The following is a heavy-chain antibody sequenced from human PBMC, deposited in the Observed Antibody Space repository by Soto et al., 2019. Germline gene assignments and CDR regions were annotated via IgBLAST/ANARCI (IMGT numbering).Heavy chain of an antibody. CDR2: INPNSGGT. J-gene: IGHJ5*02. V-gene: IGHV1-2*04. CDR3: ARAPYCTNGVCLNWFDP. CDR1: GYTFTGYY. D-gene: IGHD2-8*01. Sequence: QVQLVQSGAEVKKPGASVKVSCKASGYTFTGYYMHWVRQAPGQGLEWMGWINPNSGGTNYAQKFQGWVTMTRDTSISTAYMELSRLRSADTAVYYCARAPYCTNGVCLNWFDPWGQGTLVTVSS.